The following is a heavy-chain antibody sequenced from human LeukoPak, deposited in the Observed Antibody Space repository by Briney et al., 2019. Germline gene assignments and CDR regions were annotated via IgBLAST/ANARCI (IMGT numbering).Heavy chain of an antibody. CDR2: ISSSSTI. Sequence: GGSLRLSCAASGFTFSSYSMNWVRQAPGKGLEWVSYISSSSTIYYADSVKGRFTISRDNAKNSLYLQMNSLRAEDTAVYYCAREKYSSSWYERWFDPWGQGTLVTVSS. CDR1: GFTFSSYS. V-gene: IGHV3-48*01. J-gene: IGHJ5*02. CDR3: AREKYSSSWYERWFDP. D-gene: IGHD6-13*01.